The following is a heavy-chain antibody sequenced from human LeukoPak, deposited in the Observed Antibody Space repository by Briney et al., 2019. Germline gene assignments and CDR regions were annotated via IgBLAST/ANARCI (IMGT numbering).Heavy chain of an antibody. D-gene: IGHD6-6*01. V-gene: IGHV3-30-3*01. Sequence: PGGSLRLSCAASGFTFSSYAMHWVRQAPGKGLEWVAVISYDGSNKYYADSVKGRFTTSRDNSKNTLYLQMNSLRAEDTAVYYCARDGSSSAGNYYYYGMDVWGQGTTVTVSS. CDR3: ARDGSSSAGNYYYYGMDV. CDR1: GFTFSSYA. CDR2: ISYDGSNK. J-gene: IGHJ6*02.